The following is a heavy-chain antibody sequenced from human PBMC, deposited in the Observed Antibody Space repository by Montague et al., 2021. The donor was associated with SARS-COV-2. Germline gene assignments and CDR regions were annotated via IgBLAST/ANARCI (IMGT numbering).Heavy chain of an antibody. CDR2: TYYTSKWYN. CDR3: ARDVRGLRVLWNYYYYYMDV. D-gene: IGHD3-16*01. CDR1: GDSVSSNSVA. Sequence: CAISGDSVSSNSVAWNWIRQSPSRGLEWLGRTYYTSKWYNDYAVSVKSRISINPDTSKNQFSLQLNSVTPEDTAVYYCARDVRGLRVLWNYYYYYMDVWGQGTTVTVSS. V-gene: IGHV6-1*01. J-gene: IGHJ6*03.